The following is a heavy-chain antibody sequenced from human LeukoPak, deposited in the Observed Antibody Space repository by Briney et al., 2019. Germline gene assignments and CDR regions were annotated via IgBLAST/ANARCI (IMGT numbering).Heavy chain of an antibody. J-gene: IGHJ4*02. CDR3: ARVVLRNILTAYVPYYFDY. V-gene: IGHV4-59*12. Sequence: SETLSLTCTVSGGSISSYYWSWIRQPPRKGLEWIGYVSYSGSTNYNPSLKSRVTVSVDTSKNQFSLRLTSVTAADTAVYYCARVVLRNILTAYVPYYFDYWGQGTLVTVSS. CDR1: GGSISSYY. D-gene: IGHD3-9*01. CDR2: VSYSGST.